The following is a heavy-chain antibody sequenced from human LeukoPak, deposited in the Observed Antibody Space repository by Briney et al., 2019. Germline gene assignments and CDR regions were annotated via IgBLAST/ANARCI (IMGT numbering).Heavy chain of an antibody. J-gene: IGHJ3*02. CDR1: GFTFSSYA. Sequence: QPGGSLRLSCAASGFTFSSYAMSWVRQAPGKGLEWVSAISGSGGSTYYADSVKGRFTISRDNSKNTLYLQMSSLRAEDAAVYYCAKGSHYYDSSGYPGDAFDIWGQGTMVTVSS. V-gene: IGHV3-23*01. CDR2: ISGSGGST. CDR3: AKGSHYYDSSGYPGDAFDI. D-gene: IGHD3-22*01.